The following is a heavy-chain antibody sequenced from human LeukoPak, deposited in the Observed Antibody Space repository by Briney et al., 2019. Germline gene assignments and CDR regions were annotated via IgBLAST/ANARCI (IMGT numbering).Heavy chain of an antibody. CDR2: ISGSGGST. CDR1: GFTFSSYA. J-gene: IGHJ4*02. D-gene: IGHD3-10*01. Sequence: PGGSLRLSCAASGFTFSSYAMSWVRQAPGKGLEWVSAISGSGGSTYYADSVRGRFTISRDNSKNTLYLQMNSLRAEDTAVYYCAKRTSLWFGEFDYWGQGTLVTVSS. V-gene: IGHV3-23*01. CDR3: AKRTSLWFGEFDY.